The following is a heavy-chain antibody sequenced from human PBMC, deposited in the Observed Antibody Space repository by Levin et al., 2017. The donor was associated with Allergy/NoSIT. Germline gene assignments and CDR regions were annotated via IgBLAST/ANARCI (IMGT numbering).Heavy chain of an antibody. V-gene: IGHV1-2*02. J-gene: IGHJ4*02. CDR1: GYTFTDYY. Sequence: ASVKVSCKPSGYTFTDYYMHWLRQAPGQGLEWMGWINPNTGGTNYAQKFQGRVTMTRDTSISTAYMELTRVRSDDTAVYYCARDLRESYYDSSGYCDYWGQGTLVTVSS. D-gene: IGHD3-22*01. CDR2: INPNTGGT. CDR3: ARDLRESYYDSSGYCDY.